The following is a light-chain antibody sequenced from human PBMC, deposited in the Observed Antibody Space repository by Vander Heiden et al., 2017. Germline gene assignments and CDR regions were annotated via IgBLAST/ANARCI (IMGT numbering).Light chain of an antibody. Sequence: QAVVTQDPSLPVSPGGTVTLTCGSSTGAVTSGHYHYWFQQKPGQAPRTLIYDTTKKHSWTPARFSGSLLGGKGALTLSGAQPEDEADYYCLLSYSGGRQVVFGGGTKLTVL. CDR1: TGAVTSGHY. CDR3: LLSYSGGRQVV. V-gene: IGLV7-46*01. J-gene: IGLJ2*01. CDR2: DTT.